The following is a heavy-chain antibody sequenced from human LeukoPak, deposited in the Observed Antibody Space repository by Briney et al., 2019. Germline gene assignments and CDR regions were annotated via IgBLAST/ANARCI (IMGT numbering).Heavy chain of an antibody. J-gene: IGHJ4*02. CDR2: IWDDGSNK. V-gene: IGHV3-33*06. Sequence: GGSLRLSCAASGFTFSSYGMHWVRQAPGKGLEWVAVIWDDGSNKYYADSVKGRFTISRDNSKNTLYLQMNSLRAEDTAVYYCAKDRKYSGYDFVFDYWGQGTLVTVSS. CDR3: AKDRKYSGYDFVFDY. D-gene: IGHD5-12*01. CDR1: GFTFSSYG.